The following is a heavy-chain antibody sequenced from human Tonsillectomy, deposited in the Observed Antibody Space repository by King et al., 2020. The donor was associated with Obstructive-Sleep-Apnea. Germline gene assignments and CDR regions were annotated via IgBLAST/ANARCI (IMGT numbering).Heavy chain of an antibody. J-gene: IGHJ4*02. Sequence: VQLVESGGGLVQPGGSLRLSCAASGFTFSSYWMHWVRQAPGKGLVWVSRINSDGSSTSYADFVKGRFTISRDNAKNTLYLQMNSLRAEDTAVYYCARDPHIVGGYFKNWGQGTLVTVSS. CDR2: INSDGSST. V-gene: IGHV3-74*01. CDR1: GFTFSSYW. D-gene: IGHD5-12*01. CDR3: ARDPHIVGGYFKN.